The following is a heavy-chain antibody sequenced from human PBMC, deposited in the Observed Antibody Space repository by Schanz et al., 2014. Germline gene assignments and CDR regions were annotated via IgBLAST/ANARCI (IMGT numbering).Heavy chain of an antibody. CDR3: ARVSMEFERGKSYYYYRDV. D-gene: IGHD1-1*01. Sequence: QVQLVQSGAEVKKPGASVKVSCRASGYPFTSDDITWVRQAPGQGLEWMGWMNPNSGDTGYPRKFQDRVTMTRNTSISTAYMELNSLTSEDTAVYYCARVSMEFERGKSYYYYRDVWGRGTTVTVSS. CDR2: MNPNSGDT. V-gene: IGHV1-8*01. CDR1: GYPFTSDD. J-gene: IGHJ6*03.